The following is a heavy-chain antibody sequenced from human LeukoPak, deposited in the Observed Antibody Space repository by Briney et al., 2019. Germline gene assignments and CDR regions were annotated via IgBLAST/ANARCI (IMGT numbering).Heavy chain of an antibody. D-gene: IGHD3-3*01. CDR1: GYSISSGYY. Sequence: SETLSLTCAVSGYSISSGYYWGWIRQPPGKGLEWIGSIYHSGSTHYNPSLKSRVTISVDTPKNQFSLKLSSVTAADTAVYYCARHGDYYDFWSGYVNWCDPWGQGTLVTVSS. CDR2: IYHSGST. CDR3: ARHGDYYDFWSGYVNWCDP. J-gene: IGHJ5*02. V-gene: IGHV4-38-2*01.